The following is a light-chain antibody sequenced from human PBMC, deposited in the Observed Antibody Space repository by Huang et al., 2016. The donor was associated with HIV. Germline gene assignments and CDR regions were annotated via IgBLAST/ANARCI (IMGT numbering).Light chain of an antibody. J-gene: IGKJ4*01. Sequence: IVLTQSPATLSLSPGERATLSCRASQSLNKFLAWYQQKPGQAPRLLIYNATDRATGVPARFRGGGSGTDFTLTITDLKAEDFAIYYCQQRSSSLTFGGGTKVEI. CDR3: QQRSSSLT. CDR2: NAT. CDR1: QSLNKF. V-gene: IGKV3-11*01.